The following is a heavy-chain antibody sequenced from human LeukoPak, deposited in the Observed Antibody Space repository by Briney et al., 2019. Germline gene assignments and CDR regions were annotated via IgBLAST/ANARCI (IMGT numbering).Heavy chain of an antibody. CDR1: GGSLSRGGYY. V-gene: IGHV4-30-2*01. CDR2: IYHSGST. Sequence: PSETLSLTCTVSGGSLSRGGYYWSWIRQPPGKGLEWIGYIYHSGSTYYNPSLKSRVTISVDRSKNQFSLKLSSVTAADTAVYYCARSGSYSPFDYWGQGTLVTVSS. CDR3: ARSGSYSPFDY. D-gene: IGHD1-26*01. J-gene: IGHJ4*02.